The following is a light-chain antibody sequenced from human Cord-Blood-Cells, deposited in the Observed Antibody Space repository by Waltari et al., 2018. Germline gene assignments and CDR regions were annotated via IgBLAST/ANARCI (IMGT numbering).Light chain of an antibody. CDR2: GAS. Sequence: EIVMTQSPATLSVSPGERATLSCRASQSVSSNLAWYQQKPVQAPRLLIYGASTRATGIPARFSGSGSGTEFTLTISSLQSEDFAVYYCQQYNNWPRMYTFGQGTKLEIK. V-gene: IGKV3-15*01. CDR3: QQYNNWPRMYT. CDR1: QSVSSN. J-gene: IGKJ2*01.